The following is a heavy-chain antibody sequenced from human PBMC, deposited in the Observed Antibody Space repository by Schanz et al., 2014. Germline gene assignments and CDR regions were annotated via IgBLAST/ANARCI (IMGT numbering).Heavy chain of an antibody. CDR2: INHYGRT. V-gene: IGHV4-34*01. CDR3: AIPRGSYAPNWSEARYFQH. J-gene: IGHJ1*01. CDR1: GGSFIGYD. Sequence: QVRLQQWGAGLLKPSGTLSLTCAVYGGSFIGYDWSWIRQFPGQDLEWIGDINHYGRTNYNPSLMGRVSISIDASQNQFPLKRTSVTAADTAIYYCAIPRGSYAPNWSEARYFQHWGQGSLVTVSS. D-gene: IGHD1-1*01.